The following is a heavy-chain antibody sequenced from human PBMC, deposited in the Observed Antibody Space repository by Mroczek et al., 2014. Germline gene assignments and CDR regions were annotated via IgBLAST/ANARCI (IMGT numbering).Heavy chain of an antibody. Sequence: ESGGGVVQPGRSLRLSCAASGFTFSSYGMHWVRQAPGKGLEWVAVISYDGSNKYYADSVKGRFTISRDNSKNTLYLQMNSLRAEDTAVYYCAKRPDVYYYDSSGYLDYWGQGTPGPPSPQ. V-gene: IGHV3-30*18. CDR2: ISYDGSNK. CDR1: GFTFSSYG. D-gene: IGHD3-22*01. CDR3: AKRPDVYYYDSSGYLDY. J-gene: IGHJ4*02.